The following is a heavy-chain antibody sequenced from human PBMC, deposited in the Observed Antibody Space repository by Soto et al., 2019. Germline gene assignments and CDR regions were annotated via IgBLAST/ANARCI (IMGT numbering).Heavy chain of an antibody. CDR2: INPSGGST. J-gene: IGHJ6*02. CDR1: GSTFTSYY. D-gene: IGHD2-2*02. V-gene: IGHV1-46*01. Sequence: GASVKVSCKASGSTFTSYYMHWVRQAPGQGLEWMGIINPSGGSTSYAQKFQGRVTMTRDTSTSTVYMELSSLRSEDTAVYYCARERIVVVPAAIQIQYYYYGMDVWGQGTTVTVSS. CDR3: ARERIVVVPAAIQIQYYYYGMDV.